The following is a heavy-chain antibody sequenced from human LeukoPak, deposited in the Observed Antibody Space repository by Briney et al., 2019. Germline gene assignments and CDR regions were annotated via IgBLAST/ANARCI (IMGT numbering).Heavy chain of an antibody. CDR1: GYTFTSYG. V-gene: IGHV1-18*01. CDR3: ARGLVPAAICWWSDP. Sequence: GASVKVSCKASGYTFTSYGISWVRQAPGQGLEWMGWISAYNGNTNYAQKLQGRVTMTTDTSTSTAYMELRSLRSDDTAVYYCARGLVPAAICWWSDPWGQGTLVNVSS. CDR2: ISAYNGNT. D-gene: IGHD2-2*02. J-gene: IGHJ5*02.